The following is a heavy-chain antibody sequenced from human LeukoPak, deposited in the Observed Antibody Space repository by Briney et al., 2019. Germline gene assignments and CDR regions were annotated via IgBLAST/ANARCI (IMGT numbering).Heavy chain of an antibody. D-gene: IGHD6-13*01. Sequence: ASVKVSCKASGYTFTGYYMHWVRQAPGQGLEWMGWINPNSGGTNYAQKFQGRVTMTRDTSISTAYMELSRLRSDDTAVYYCARVWAAAAGPGDYWGQGTLVTASS. CDR2: INPNSGGT. V-gene: IGHV1-2*02. CDR1: GYTFTGYY. J-gene: IGHJ4*02. CDR3: ARVWAAAAGPGDY.